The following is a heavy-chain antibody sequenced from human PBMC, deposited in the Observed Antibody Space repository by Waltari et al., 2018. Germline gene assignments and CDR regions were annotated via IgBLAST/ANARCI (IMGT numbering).Heavy chain of an antibody. CDR3: ASGGFTPTLDY. D-gene: IGHD3-16*01. Sequence: QVQLVQSGAEVKKPGASVKVSCKASGSPFAGYYMHWVRPAPGQGLEWMGWISRNGGGTNYAQKFQGRVTMTRDTSISTAYRELSRLRSDDTAVYYCASGGFTPTLDYWGQGTLVTVSS. CDR2: ISRNGGGT. CDR1: GSPFAGYY. J-gene: IGHJ4*02. V-gene: IGHV1-2*02.